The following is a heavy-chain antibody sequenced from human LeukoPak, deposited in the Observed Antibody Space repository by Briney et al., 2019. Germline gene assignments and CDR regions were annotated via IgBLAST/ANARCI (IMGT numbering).Heavy chain of an antibody. Sequence: GASVKVSCKASGYTFTSYGISWVRQAPGQGLEWMGWISAYNGNTSYAQKLQGRVTMTTDTSTRTAYMELRSLRSDDTAVYYCARVGYCSSTSCRRAYYYYYYMDVWGKGTTVTVSS. D-gene: IGHD2-2*01. V-gene: IGHV1-18*01. CDR1: GYTFTSYG. CDR3: ARVGYCSSTSCRRAYYYYYYMDV. CDR2: ISAYNGNT. J-gene: IGHJ6*03.